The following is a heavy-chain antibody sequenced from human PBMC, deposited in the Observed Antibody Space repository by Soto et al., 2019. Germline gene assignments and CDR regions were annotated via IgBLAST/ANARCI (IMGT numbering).Heavy chain of an antibody. D-gene: IGHD5-12*01. CDR1: GFTFSSFG. Sequence: QVHLVESGGDVVQPGRSLRLSCAASGFTFSSFGMHWVRQAPGKGLEWVAVIWFDGSKTYYADSVRGRFTISRDNSRDKVDLQMNSLRPDDTAVYYCARVCGGDGYNGGTLDYWGQGTLVTVSP. V-gene: IGHV3-33*01. J-gene: IGHJ4*01. CDR3: ARVCGGDGYNGGTLDY. CDR2: IWFDGSKT.